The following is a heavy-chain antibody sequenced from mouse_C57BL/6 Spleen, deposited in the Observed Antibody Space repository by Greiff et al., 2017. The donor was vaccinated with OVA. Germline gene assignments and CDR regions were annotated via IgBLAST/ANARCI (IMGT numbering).Heavy chain of an antibody. CDR3: ARWGGGDYYGSSSLLFYYFDY. V-gene: IGHV1-52*01. Sequence: QVQLQQPGAELVRPGSSVKLSCKASGYTFTSYWMHWVKQRPIQGLEWIGNIDPSDSETHSNQKFKDKATLTVDKSSSTAYMQLSSLTSEDSAVYYCARWGGGDYYGSSSLLFYYFDYWGQGTTLTVSS. D-gene: IGHD1-1*01. J-gene: IGHJ2*01. CDR2: IDPSDSET. CDR1: GYTFTSYW.